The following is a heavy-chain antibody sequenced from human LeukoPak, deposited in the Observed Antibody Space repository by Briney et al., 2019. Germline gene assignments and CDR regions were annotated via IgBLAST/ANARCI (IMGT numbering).Heavy chain of an antibody. CDR2: ISSSSSYI. D-gene: IGHD6-13*01. Sequence: VGSLRLSCAASGFTFSSYSMNWVRQAPGKGLEWVSSISSSSSYIYYADSVKGRFTISRDNAKNSLYLQMNSLRAEDTAVYYCARAAAGNFDYWGQGTLVTVSS. CDR3: ARAAAGNFDY. CDR1: GFTFSSYS. J-gene: IGHJ4*02. V-gene: IGHV3-21*01.